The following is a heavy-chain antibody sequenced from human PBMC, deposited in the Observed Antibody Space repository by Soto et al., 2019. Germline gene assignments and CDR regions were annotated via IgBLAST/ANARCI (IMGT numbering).Heavy chain of an antibody. V-gene: IGHV3-11*01. CDR2: ISSSGSTI. CDR1: GFTFSDYY. J-gene: IGHJ6*03. CDR3: ARDGNDYGDYGDYYYYYYMDV. Sequence: PGGSLRLSCAASGFTFSDYYMSWIRQAPGKGLEWVSYISSSGSTIYYADPVKGRFTISRDNAKNSLYLQMNSLRAEDTAVYYCARDGNDYGDYGDYYYYYYMDVWGKGTTVTVSS. D-gene: IGHD4-17*01.